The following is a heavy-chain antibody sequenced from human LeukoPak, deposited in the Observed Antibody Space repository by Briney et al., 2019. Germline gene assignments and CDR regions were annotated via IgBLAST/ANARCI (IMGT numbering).Heavy chain of an antibody. Sequence: ASVKVSCKASGYTSTGYYMHWVRQAPGQGLEWMGWINPNSGGTNYAQKFQGRVTMTRDTSISTAYMELSRLRSDDTAVYYCARMAVAGTYYYYYGMDVWGQGTTVTVSS. CDR3: ARMAVAGTYYYYYGMDV. D-gene: IGHD6-19*01. V-gene: IGHV1-2*02. CDR1: GYTSTGYY. CDR2: INPNSGGT. J-gene: IGHJ6*02.